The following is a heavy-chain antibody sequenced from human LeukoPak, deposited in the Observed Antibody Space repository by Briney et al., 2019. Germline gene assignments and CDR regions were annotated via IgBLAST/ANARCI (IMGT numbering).Heavy chain of an antibody. Sequence: PSETLSLTCTVSGGSISSYYWSWIRQPPGKGLEWIGYIYYSGSTNYNPSLKSRVTISVDTSKNQFSLKLSSVTAADTAVYYCARKRDGYNLNFDYWGQGTLVTVSS. CDR3: ARKRDGYNLNFDY. CDR1: GGSISSYY. V-gene: IGHV4-59*01. CDR2: IYYSGST. J-gene: IGHJ4*02. D-gene: IGHD5-24*01.